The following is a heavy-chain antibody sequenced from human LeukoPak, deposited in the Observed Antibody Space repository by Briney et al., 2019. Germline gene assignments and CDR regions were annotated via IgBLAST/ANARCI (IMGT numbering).Heavy chain of an antibody. Sequence: GGSLRLSCAASAFTFSSYCMQWVRQAPGKGLGWVAVVWYDGSNKYYADSVKGRFTISRDNSKNTLYLQMNSLRAEDTAVYYCAKDLRGYSYGYVYWGQGTLVTVSS. CDR1: AFTFSSYC. J-gene: IGHJ4*02. CDR2: VWYDGSNK. D-gene: IGHD5-18*01. V-gene: IGHV3-33*06. CDR3: AKDLRGYSYGYVY.